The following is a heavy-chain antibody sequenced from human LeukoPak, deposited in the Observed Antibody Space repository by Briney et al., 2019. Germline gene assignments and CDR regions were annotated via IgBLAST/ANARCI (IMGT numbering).Heavy chain of an antibody. CDR1: GFTFSSYG. V-gene: IGHV3-30*18. Sequence: GGSLRLSCAASGFTFSSYGMHWVRQAPGKGLEKVTLISYDGSNNYYAGSVKGRFTISRDNSKNTLDLQMNSLRAEDTAVYYCAKDIYGPGTYGGMDVWGKGTTVTVSS. D-gene: IGHD3-10*01. CDR3: AKDIYGPGTYGGMDV. CDR2: ISYDGSNN. J-gene: IGHJ6*04.